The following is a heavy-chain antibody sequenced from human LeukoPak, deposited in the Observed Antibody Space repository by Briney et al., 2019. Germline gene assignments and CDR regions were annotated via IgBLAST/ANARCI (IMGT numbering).Heavy chain of an antibody. J-gene: IGHJ4*02. CDR2: ISYDGSNK. Sequence: GGSLRLSCAASGFTFSSYAMHWVRQAPGKGLEWVAVISYDGSNKYYADSVKGRFTISRDNSKNTLYLQMNSLRAEDTAVYYCARGSVVYTCGYDYTDFDYWGQGTLVTVSS. D-gene: IGHD5-12*01. CDR1: GFTFSSYA. CDR3: ARGSVVYTCGYDYTDFDY. V-gene: IGHV3-30-3*01.